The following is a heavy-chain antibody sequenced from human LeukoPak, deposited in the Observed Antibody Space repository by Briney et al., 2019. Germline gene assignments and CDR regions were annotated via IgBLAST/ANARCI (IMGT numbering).Heavy chain of an antibody. V-gene: IGHV3-15*01. CDR2: IRGKTDGGTT. CDR3: TTGGSMVRY. J-gene: IGHJ4*02. Sequence: GESLRLSCAASGFTFSNAWMTWVRQAPGKGLEWVGRIRGKTDGGTTDYAAPVKGRFTISRDDSKDTLYLQMNSLKTEDTAVYYCTTGGSMVRYWGQGTLVTVSS. CDR1: GFTFSNAW. D-gene: IGHD3-10*01.